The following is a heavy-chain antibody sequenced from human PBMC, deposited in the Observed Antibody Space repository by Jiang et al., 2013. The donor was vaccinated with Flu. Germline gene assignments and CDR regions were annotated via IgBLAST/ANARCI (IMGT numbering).Heavy chain of an antibody. D-gene: IGHD3-9*01. V-gene: IGHV4-4*07. CDR2: IYTSGST. Sequence: LLKPSETLSLTCTVSGGSISNYYWIWIRQPAGKGLEWIGRIYTSGSTNYNPSLKRRVTMSIDTSKNQFSLKLSSVTAADTAVYYCARGQHYNILTAFYTFYTMDVWGQGTTVTVSS. CDR1: GGSISNYY. CDR3: ARGQHYNILTAFYTFYTMDV. J-gene: IGHJ6*02.